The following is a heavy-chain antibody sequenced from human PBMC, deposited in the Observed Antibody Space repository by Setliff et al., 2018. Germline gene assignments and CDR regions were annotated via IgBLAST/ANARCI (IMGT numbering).Heavy chain of an antibody. CDR1: GYTFTDFG. V-gene: IGHV1-18*04. D-gene: IGHD6-25*01. CDR3: ARAGLAAAGRKGVFDH. CDR2: ISPYTGNT. J-gene: IGHJ4*02. Sequence: ASVKVSCKASGYTFTDFGINWVRQAPGQGLEWVGWISPYTGNTYSAQNFQGRVTLTTDTSTSTAYMELNSLTSDDTAVYYCARAGLAAAGRKGVFDHWGQGTLVTVSS.